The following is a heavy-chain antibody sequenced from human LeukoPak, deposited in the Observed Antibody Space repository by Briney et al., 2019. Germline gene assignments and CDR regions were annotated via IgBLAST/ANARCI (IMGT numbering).Heavy chain of an antibody. J-gene: IGHJ4*02. CDR1: GCSSSSYW. Sequence: GESLKISCKAGGCSSSSYWIGWGRQTPGKGLEWMGIIYPGDSDTRSNTSFQGQVTITADNSISTAYLQWSSLKASDTAMYYCARQVYDSRSYCYFDYWGQGTLVTVAS. CDR2: IYPGDSDT. D-gene: IGHD3-22*01. V-gene: IGHV5-51*01. CDR3: ARQVYDSRSYCYFDY.